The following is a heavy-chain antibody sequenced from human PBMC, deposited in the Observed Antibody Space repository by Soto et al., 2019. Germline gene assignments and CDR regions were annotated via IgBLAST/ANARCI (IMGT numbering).Heavy chain of an antibody. V-gene: IGHV3-23*01. CDR3: AKEGEHSSGWANFDY. Sequence: EVQLLESGGGLVQPGGSLRLSCAASGFTFSSYAMSWVRQAPGKGLEWVSAISGSGGSTYYADSVKGRFTISRDNSRDTLYRQMNSLRAEDTAVYYCAKEGEHSSGWANFDYWGQGTLVTVSS. CDR1: GFTFSSYA. J-gene: IGHJ4*02. CDR2: ISGSGGST. D-gene: IGHD6-19*01.